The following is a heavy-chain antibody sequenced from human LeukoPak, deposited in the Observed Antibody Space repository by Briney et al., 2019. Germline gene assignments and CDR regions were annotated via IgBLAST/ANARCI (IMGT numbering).Heavy chain of an antibody. V-gene: IGHV4-59*12. CDR3: ARSSQYYDFWSGYYCLDP. D-gene: IGHD3-3*01. CDR2: IYYSGST. J-gene: IGHJ5*02. CDR1: GGSISSYY. Sequence: SETLSLTCTVSGGSISSYYWSWIRQPPGKGLEWIGYIYYSGSTYYNPSLKSRVTISVDTSKNQFSLKLSSVTAADTAVYCCARSSQYYDFWSGYYCLDPWGQGTLVTVCS.